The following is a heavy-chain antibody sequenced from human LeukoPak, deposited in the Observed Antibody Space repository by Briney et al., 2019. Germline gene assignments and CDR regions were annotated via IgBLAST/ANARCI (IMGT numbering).Heavy chain of an antibody. J-gene: IGHJ4*02. V-gene: IGHV3-7*03. CDR1: GFTFSSYW. CDR3: ATPPDYYDSSGYHQGGD. CDR2: VKQDGSKK. Sequence: GGSLRLSCAASGFTFSSYWMTWVRQAPGKGLEWVANVKQDGSKKNYVDSVKGRFTISRDNAKNSLYLQMNSLRAEDTAVYYCATPPDYYDSSGYHQGGDWGQGTQVTVSS. D-gene: IGHD3-22*01.